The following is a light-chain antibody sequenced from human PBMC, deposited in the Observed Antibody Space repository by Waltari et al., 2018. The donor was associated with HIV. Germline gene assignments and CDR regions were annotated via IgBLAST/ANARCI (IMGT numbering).Light chain of an antibody. CDR1: KMGEKY. Sequence: SFELTQPPSLSVSPGQTANISCSGEKMGEKYVSWYQQKSGQSPVVVIFHDKRRPSGISERFSGSNSGNTATLTISGTQPIDEADYYCQAWDRTTGVFGTGTKLTVL. J-gene: IGLJ1*01. V-gene: IGLV3-1*01. CDR3: QAWDRTTGV. CDR2: HDK.